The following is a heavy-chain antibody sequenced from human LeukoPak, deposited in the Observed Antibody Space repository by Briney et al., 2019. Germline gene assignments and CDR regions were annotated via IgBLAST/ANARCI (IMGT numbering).Heavy chain of an antibody. J-gene: IGHJ3*02. CDR3: ARDRCGNTCYRGDAFDI. Sequence: GGSLRLSCAASGFTFSSFNMNWVRQSPGKGLESISYISSGGATIFYAESVKGRFTISRDNAKNSVYLQMTNVRAEDTAVYYCARDRCGNTCYRGDAFDIWGQGTMVTVSS. D-gene: IGHD2-2*01. CDR1: GFTFSSFN. V-gene: IGHV3-48*01. CDR2: ISSGGATI.